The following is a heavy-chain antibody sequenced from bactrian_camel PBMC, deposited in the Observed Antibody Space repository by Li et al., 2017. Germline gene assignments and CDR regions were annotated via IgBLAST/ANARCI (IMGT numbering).Heavy chain of an antibody. V-gene: IGHV3S53*01. J-gene: IGHJ7*01. CDR1: ENTYTGSRNC. CDR2: ITNDGAT. D-gene: IGHD1*01. Sequence: HVQLVESGGGSAQAGGSLTLSCTYSSENTYTGSRNCMAWFRQAPGKERERVARITNDGATSYLDSAKGRFTISKDSAKRILYLQMDALQPDDTAEYTCALGARTGSTNDCTPWGMDYWGQGTQVTVS.